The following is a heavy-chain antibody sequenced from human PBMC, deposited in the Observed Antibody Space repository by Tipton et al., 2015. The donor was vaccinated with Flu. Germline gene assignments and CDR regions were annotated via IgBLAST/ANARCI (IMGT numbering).Heavy chain of an antibody. CDR3: ARGDYGDYDHEADGFDI. CDR2: INHSGSP. Sequence: TLSLTCAVYGGSFSGYYWTWIRQPPGKGLEWIGEINHSGSPNCNPSLKSRVTISIDRSRNQFSLRLSSVTAADTAMYYCARGDYGDYDHEADGFDIWGQGTLVTVSA. J-gene: IGHJ3*02. D-gene: IGHD4-17*01. CDR1: GGSFSGYY. V-gene: IGHV4-34*01.